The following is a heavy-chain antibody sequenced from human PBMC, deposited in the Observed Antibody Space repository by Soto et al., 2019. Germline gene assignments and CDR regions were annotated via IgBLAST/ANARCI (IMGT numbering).Heavy chain of an antibody. V-gene: IGHV4-4*02. D-gene: IGHD3-10*01. CDR3: TKDEAGSPFRY. J-gene: IGHJ4*02. CDR2: VFHSGIT. CDR1: GGSMKTTNW. Sequence: VQLRESGPGQVKTSGTLSLTCAVSGGSMKTTNWWSWVRQPTAKGLEWIGEVFHSGITRYNPSLKSRATVSVDTSKNQFFLTVASVTAADTAVYYCTKDEAGSPFRYWGQGALVTVSS.